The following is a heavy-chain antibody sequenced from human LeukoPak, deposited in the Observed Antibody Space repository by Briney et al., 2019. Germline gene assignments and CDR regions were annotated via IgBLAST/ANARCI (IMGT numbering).Heavy chain of an antibody. CDR1: GFTFSSYA. CDR3: AKRRGYSGYDGHDY. J-gene: IGHJ4*02. D-gene: IGHD5-12*01. CDR2: ISGSGGST. Sequence: QAGGSLRLSCAASGFTFSSYAMSWVRQAPGKGLEWVSAISGSGGSTYYADSVKGRFTISRDNSKNTLYLQMNSLRAEDTAVYYCAKRRGYSGYDGHDYWGQGTLVTVSS. V-gene: IGHV3-23*01.